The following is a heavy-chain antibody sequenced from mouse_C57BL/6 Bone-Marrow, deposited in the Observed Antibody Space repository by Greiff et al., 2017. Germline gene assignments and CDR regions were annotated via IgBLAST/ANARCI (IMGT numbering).Heavy chain of an antibody. CDR3: ARPTTVEDYAMDY. CDR1: GFTFSSYG. J-gene: IGHJ4*01. CDR2: ISSGGSYT. V-gene: IGHV5-6*01. D-gene: IGHD1-1*01. Sequence: EVKVVESGGDLVKPGGSLKLSCAASGFTFSSYGMSWVRQTPDKRLEWVATISSGGSYTYYPDSVKGRFTISRDNAKNTLYLQMSSLKSEDTAMYYCARPTTVEDYAMDYWGQGTSVTVAS.